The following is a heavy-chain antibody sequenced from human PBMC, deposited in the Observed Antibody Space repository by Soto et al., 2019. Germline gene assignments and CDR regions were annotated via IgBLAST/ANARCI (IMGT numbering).Heavy chain of an antibody. CDR2: IYYSGST. Sequence: QVQLQESGPGLVKPSQTLSLTCTVSGGSISSGDYYWSWIRQPPGKGLEWIGYIYYSGSTYYNPSLKSRVTIPVDTSKHQFSLKLSSVTAADTAVYYCDRVNAAGIVHFDYWGQGTLVTVSS. CDR1: GGSISSGDYY. V-gene: IGHV4-30-4*01. CDR3: DRVNAAGIVHFDY. D-gene: IGHD6-13*01. J-gene: IGHJ4*02.